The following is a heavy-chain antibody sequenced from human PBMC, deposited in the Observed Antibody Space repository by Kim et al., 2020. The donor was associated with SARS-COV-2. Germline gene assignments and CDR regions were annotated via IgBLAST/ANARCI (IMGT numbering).Heavy chain of an antibody. V-gene: IGHV1-2*02. Sequence: ASVKVSCKASGFTFTDYYMQWVRQAPGQGLEWMGWINAKSGDRNSAQKFQGSVTMTRDTSTRTIYIEVRRLTSDDTAVYYCAREGRYGRSDSAAFDVWGQGTMVTVST. CDR1: GFTFTDYY. D-gene: IGHD5-18*01. CDR3: AREGRYGRSDSAAFDV. J-gene: IGHJ3*01. CDR2: INAKSGDR.